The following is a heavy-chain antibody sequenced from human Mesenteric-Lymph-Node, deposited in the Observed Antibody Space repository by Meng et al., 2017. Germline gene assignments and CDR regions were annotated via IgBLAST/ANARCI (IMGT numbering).Heavy chain of an antibody. D-gene: IGHD2-15*01. CDR3: ARSLDSRWYSFDS. J-gene: IGHJ4*02. CDR2: LSSSGYYI. V-gene: IGHV3-21*01. CDR1: GFTFSSYW. Sequence: GESLKISCAASGFTFSSYWMSWVRQAPGKGLEWVSSLSSSGYYIYYADSLKGRFTISRDNAKNSLYLQMDSLRAEDTAVYYCARSLDSRWYSFDSWGQGALVTVSS.